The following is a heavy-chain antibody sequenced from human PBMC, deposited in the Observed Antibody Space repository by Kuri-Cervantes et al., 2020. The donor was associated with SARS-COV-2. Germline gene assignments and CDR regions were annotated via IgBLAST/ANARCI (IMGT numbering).Heavy chain of an antibody. CDR1: GGSISSYY. CDR3: ARGYSLIDY. V-gene: IGHV4-59*01. D-gene: IGHD5-18*01. Sequence: ESLKISCTVSGGSISSYYWSWIRQPPGKGLEWIGYIYYSGSTNYNPSLKSRVTISVDTSKNQLSLKLSSVTAADTAVYYCARGYSLIDYWGQGTLVTVSS. J-gene: IGHJ4*02. CDR2: IYYSGST.